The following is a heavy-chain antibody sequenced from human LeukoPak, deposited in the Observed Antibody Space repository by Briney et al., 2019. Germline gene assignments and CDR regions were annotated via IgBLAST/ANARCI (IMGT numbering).Heavy chain of an antibody. D-gene: IGHD3-9*01. CDR1: GFTFRSFA. V-gene: IGHV3-23*01. CDR3: ARDWYDNSDAFDI. CDR2: ISDSGIST. J-gene: IGHJ3*02. Sequence: GGSLRLSCAASGFTFRSFAMSWVRQAPGKGLEWVSAISDSGISTYFADSVKGRFTISRDNSKNTLYLQMNSLRAEDTAVYYCARDWYDNSDAFDIWGQGTMVTVSS.